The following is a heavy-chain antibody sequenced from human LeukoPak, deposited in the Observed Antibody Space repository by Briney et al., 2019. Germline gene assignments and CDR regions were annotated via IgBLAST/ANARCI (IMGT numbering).Heavy chain of an antibody. J-gene: IGHJ6*02. CDR2: ISYSGGST. Sequence: PGGSLRLSCTASGFTFSSYAMSWVRQAPGKGLEWVSAISYSGGSTYYADSVKGRFTISRDNSKNTLYLQMNSLRAEDTAVYYCAKNSHYYYYYGMDVWGQGTTVTVSS. V-gene: IGHV3-23*01. CDR1: GFTFSSYA. CDR3: AKNSHYYYYYGMDV.